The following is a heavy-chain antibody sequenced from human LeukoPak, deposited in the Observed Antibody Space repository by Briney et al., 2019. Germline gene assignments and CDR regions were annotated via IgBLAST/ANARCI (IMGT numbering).Heavy chain of an antibody. D-gene: IGHD1-7*01. V-gene: IGHV4-34*01. CDR3: ARAPATAGTIDY. CDR1: GGSVSGHY. J-gene: IGHJ4*02. CDR2: INHSGST. Sequence: SETLSLTCAVSGGSVSGHYWTWIRQSPGKGLELIGEINHSGSTNYNASLKSRVTISVDTSKNRFSLILSSVTAADTAVYYCARAPATAGTIDYWGQGTLVTVSS.